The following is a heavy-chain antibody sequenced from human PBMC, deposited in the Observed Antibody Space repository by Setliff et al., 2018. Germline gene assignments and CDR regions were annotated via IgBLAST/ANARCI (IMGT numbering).Heavy chain of an antibody. J-gene: IGHJ4*02. V-gene: IGHV1-46*01. CDR3: ARGPYSSGWYYFDY. D-gene: IGHD6-19*01. Sequence: ASVKVSCKASGYTFTSHYMHWVRQAPGLGLEWMGTINPSSGRTSYAQKFQGRVTMTRDTSTSTVYMDMSSLRSEDTAVYYCARGPYSSGWYYFDYWGQGTLVTVSS. CDR2: INPSSGRT. CDR1: GYTFTSHY.